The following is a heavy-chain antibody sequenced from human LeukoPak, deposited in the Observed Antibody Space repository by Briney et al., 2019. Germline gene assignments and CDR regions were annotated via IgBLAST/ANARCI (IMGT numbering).Heavy chain of an antibody. Sequence: PGGSLRLSCAVSGLAVSDNYMSWVRQAPGKGLEWVARIKTKAEGERIDYAAPVKGRFTISRDDSEKRLHLQMTSLKTEDTGVYYCTTDLDYWGQGTLVTVSS. V-gene: IGHV3-15*01. J-gene: IGHJ4*02. CDR2: IKTKAEGERI. CDR1: GLAVSDNY. CDR3: TTDLDY.